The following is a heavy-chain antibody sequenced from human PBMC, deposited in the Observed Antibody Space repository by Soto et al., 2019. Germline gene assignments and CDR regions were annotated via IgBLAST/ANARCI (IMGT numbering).Heavy chain of an antibody. CDR1: GFTFSSYW. CDR3: AKGSASGSPYYFDF. V-gene: IGHV3-7*01. J-gene: IGHJ4*02. D-gene: IGHD6-25*01. CDR2: IKQDGSEK. Sequence: GGSLRLSCAASGFTFSSYWMSWVRQAPGKGLEWVANIKQDGSEKYYVDSVKGRFTVSRDNAKNSLYLQMNNLRAEDTAAYYCAKGSASGSPYYFDFWGQGALVTVSS.